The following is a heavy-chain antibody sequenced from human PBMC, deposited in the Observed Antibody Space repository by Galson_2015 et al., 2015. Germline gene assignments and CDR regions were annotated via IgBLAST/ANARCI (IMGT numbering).Heavy chain of an antibody. Sequence: SLRLSCAASGFTFSSYGMHWVRQAPGKGLEWVAVIWYDGSNKYYADSVKGRFTISRDNSKNTLYLQMNSLRAEDTAVYYCARDIFGKGSGWYEPYYYYGMDVWGQGTTVTVSS. CDR3: ARDIFGKGSGWYEPYYYYGMDV. CDR2: IWYDGSNK. J-gene: IGHJ6*02. V-gene: IGHV3-33*01. CDR1: GFTFSSYG. D-gene: IGHD6-19*01.